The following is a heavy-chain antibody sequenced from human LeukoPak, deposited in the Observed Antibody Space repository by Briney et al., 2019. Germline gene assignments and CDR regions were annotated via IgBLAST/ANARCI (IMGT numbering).Heavy chain of an antibody. CDR1: GRSISSGCSY. Sequence: PPQTLSHTCTVSGRSISSGCSYWSWIREPAGKGLEWIGRIYTSGSTNYKPSLKSRLTMSVDTSKNQFSLKLSSVTAADTAMYYCARACYYKRSGYGTCFDYWGQGTLVTVSS. D-gene: IGHD3-22*01. J-gene: IGHJ4*02. CDR2: IYTSGST. V-gene: IGHV4-61*02. CDR3: ARACYYKRSGYGTCFDY.